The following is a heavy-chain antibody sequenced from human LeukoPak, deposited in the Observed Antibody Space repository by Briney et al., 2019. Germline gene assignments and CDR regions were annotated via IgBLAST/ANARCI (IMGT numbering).Heavy chain of an antibody. D-gene: IGHD3-9*01. CDR2: MNPNSGNT. J-gene: IGHJ5*02. CDR3: ARSDFDRLDP. CDR1: GYTFTSHD. Sequence: ASVKVSRKASGYTFTSHDTNWVRQATGQGLEWMGWMNPNSGNTGYAQKFQGRVTMTRDTSISTAYLELSSLRSEDTAVYYCARSDFDRLDPWGQGTLVTVSS. V-gene: IGHV1-8*01.